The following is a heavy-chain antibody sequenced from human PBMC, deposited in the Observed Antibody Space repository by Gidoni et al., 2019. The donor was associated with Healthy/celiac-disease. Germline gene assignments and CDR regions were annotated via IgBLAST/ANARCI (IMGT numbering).Heavy chain of an antibody. D-gene: IGHD2-15*01. CDR3: TRALAGKRIYYYYGMDV. CDR2: IRSKAYGGTT. J-gene: IGHJ6*02. Sequence: EVQLVESGGGLVKQGRSLRLSCTASGFTFGDYAMSWFRQAPGKGLEWVGFIRSKAYGGTTEYAASVKGRFTISRDDSKSIAYLQMNSLKTEDTAVYYCTRALAGKRIYYYYGMDVWGQGTTVTVSS. CDR1: GFTFGDYA. V-gene: IGHV3-49*05.